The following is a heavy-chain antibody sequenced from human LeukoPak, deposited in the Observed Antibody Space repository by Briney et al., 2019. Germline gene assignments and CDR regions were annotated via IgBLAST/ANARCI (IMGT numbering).Heavy chain of an antibody. CDR3: ARSRYDAFDI. J-gene: IGHJ3*02. CDR2: ISSNGGST. Sequence: PGGSLRLSCAASGFTFSSYAMHWVRQAPGKGLEYVSAISSNGGSTYYANSVKGRFTISRDNSKNTLYLQMGSLRAEDMAVYYCARSRYDAFDIWGQGTMATVSS. V-gene: IGHV3-64*01. CDR1: GFTFSSYA.